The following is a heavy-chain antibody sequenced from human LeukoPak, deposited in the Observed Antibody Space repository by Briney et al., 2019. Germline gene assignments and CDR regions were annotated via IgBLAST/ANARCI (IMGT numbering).Heavy chain of an antibody. CDR3: AKTTTGYSSGRYPGWPVDY. CDR2: ISGSGGST. CDR1: GFTFSSYA. Sequence: GGSLRLSCAASGFTFSSYAMYWVRQAPGKGLEWVSGISGSGGSTYYADSVKGRFTISRDNYKNTVYLQMNSMRAEDTAVYYCAKTTTGYSSGRYPGWPVDYWGQGTLVTVSS. V-gene: IGHV3-23*01. J-gene: IGHJ4*02. D-gene: IGHD6-19*01.